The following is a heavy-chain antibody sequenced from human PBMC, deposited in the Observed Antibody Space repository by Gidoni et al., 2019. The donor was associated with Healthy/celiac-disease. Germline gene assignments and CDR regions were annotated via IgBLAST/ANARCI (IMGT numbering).Heavy chain of an antibody. Sequence: QVQLVQSGAEVKKPGSSVKVSCKASGGTFSSYAISWVRQAPGQGLEWMGGIIPIFGTANYAQKFQGRVTITADESTSTAYMELSSLRSEDTAVYYCARDRDYYDSSGYGSWFDPWGQGTLVTVSS. CDR3: ARDRDYYDSSGYGSWFDP. J-gene: IGHJ5*02. CDR1: GGTFSSYA. V-gene: IGHV1-69*01. D-gene: IGHD3-22*01. CDR2: IIPIFGTA.